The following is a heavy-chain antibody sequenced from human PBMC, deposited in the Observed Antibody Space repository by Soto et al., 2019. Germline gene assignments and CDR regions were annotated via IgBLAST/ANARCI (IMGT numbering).Heavy chain of an antibody. CDR3: ATRSVGYYPFYFDN. Sequence: QVKLQQWGAGLLKPSETLSLTCAVYGGSFSDSYWSWIRQPPGEGLEWIGEIHRSGSTSYSPSLQRRVTISVDTSKNQFSLKLSSVTAADKALYYCATRSVGYYPFYFDNWGRGTLVTVSS. CDR1: GGSFSDSY. D-gene: IGHD3-22*01. J-gene: IGHJ4*02. CDR2: IHRSGST. V-gene: IGHV4-34*01.